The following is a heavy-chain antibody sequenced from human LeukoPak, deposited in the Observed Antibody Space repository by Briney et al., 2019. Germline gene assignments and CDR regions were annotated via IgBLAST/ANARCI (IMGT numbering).Heavy chain of an antibody. V-gene: IGHV4-4*07. D-gene: IGHD6-13*01. Sequence: SETLSLTCTVSGGSISSYYWSWIRQPAGKGLEWIGRIYTSGSTNYHPSLKSRVTMSVDTSKNQFSLKLSSVTAADTAVYYCAREGWGGSSSWYTYYYYYYYMDVWGKGTTVTVSS. CDR1: GGSISSYY. CDR3: AREGWGGSSSWYTYYYYYYYMDV. J-gene: IGHJ6*03. CDR2: IYTSGST.